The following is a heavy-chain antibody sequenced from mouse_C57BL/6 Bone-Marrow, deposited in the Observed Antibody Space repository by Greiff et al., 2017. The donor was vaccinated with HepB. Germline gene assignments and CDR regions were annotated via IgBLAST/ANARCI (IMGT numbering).Heavy chain of an antibody. CDR1: GFTFSSYA. Sequence: DVKLVESGGGLVKPGGSLKLSCAASGFTFSSYAMSWVRQTPEKRLEWVATISDGGSYTYYPDNVKGRFTISRDNAKNNLYLQMSHLKSEDTAMYYCARGAYYRDYWGQGTTLTVSS. V-gene: IGHV5-4*03. J-gene: IGHJ2*01. CDR2: ISDGGSYT. CDR3: ARGAYYRDY. D-gene: IGHD2-14*01.